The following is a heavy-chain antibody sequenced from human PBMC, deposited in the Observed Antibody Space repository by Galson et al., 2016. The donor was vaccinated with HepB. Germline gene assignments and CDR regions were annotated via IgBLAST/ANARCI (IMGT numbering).Heavy chain of an antibody. J-gene: IGHJ4*02. Sequence: SVKVSCKASGGTFSSFGITWVRQAPGQGLEWMGAIIPIFGTANYAQNFQGRVTITADESTSTAYMELSSLRSDDTAVYYCARDGAGCSGGSCYRYWGQGTLVTVSS. CDR3: ARDGAGCSGGSCYRY. CDR2: IIPIFGTA. D-gene: IGHD2-15*01. CDR1: GGTFSSFG. V-gene: IGHV1-69*13.